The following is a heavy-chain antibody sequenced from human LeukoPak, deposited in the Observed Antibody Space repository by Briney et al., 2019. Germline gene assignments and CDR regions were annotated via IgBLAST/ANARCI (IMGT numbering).Heavy chain of an antibody. CDR2: IKQDGSEK. CDR3: ARSTNSGSYYFYFDY. D-gene: IGHD1-26*01. Sequence: PGRSLTLSCAASGFTSSAIHWVRQAPGKGLEWVANIKQDGSEKYYVDSVKGRFTISRDNAKNSLYLQMNSLRAEDTAVYYCARSTNSGSYYFYFDYWGQGTLVTVSS. CDR1: GFTSSAI. V-gene: IGHV3-7*01. J-gene: IGHJ4*02.